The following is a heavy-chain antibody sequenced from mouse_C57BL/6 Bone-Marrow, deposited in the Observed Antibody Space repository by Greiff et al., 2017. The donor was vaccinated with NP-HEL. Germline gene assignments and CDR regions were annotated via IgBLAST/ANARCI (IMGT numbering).Heavy chain of an antibody. CDR1: GYTFTSYC. CDR2: IHPNSGST. D-gene: IGHD5-1*01. J-gene: IGHJ3*01. CDR3: ARGEYPWFAY. Sequence: QVQLQQPGAELVTPGASVTLSCKASGYTFTSYCMHWVKQSPVHGLDWIGIIHPNSGSTTYNEKFKSKATLTVDKSSSTAYMELRSLTSEDSAVYYCARGEYPWFAYWGQGTLVTVSA. V-gene: IGHV1-64*01.